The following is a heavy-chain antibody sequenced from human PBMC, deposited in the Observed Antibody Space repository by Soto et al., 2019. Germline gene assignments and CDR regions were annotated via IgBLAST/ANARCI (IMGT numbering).Heavy chain of an antibody. CDR1: GYTFTGYY. Sequence: QVQLVQSGAEVKKPGASVKVSCKASGYTFTGYYMHWVRQAPGQGLEWMGWINPNSGGTNYAQKFQGWVTMTRDTSISTAYRELSRLRSDDTAVYYCARDPMVRGVRGEYYYYYMDVWGKGTTVTVSS. CDR3: ARDPMVRGVRGEYYYYYMDV. CDR2: INPNSGGT. J-gene: IGHJ6*03. D-gene: IGHD3-10*01. V-gene: IGHV1-2*04.